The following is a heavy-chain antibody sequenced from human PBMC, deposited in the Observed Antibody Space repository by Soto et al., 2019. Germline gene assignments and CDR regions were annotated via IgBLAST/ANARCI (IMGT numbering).Heavy chain of an antibody. D-gene: IGHD6-25*01. CDR2: IYYTGGT. CDR3: AQGGSGWAEYFQH. J-gene: IGHJ1*01. Sequence: QVQLQESGPGLVEPSQTLSLTCTVSGGSIGSTDSYWSWIRRPPGKGLEWIGYIYYTGGTFYNPSLKSRLTISLETSSNQFSLTLTSVTATDTGIYYCAQGGSGWAEYFQHWGQGTLVAVSS. V-gene: IGHV4-30-4*08. CDR1: GGSIGSTDSY.